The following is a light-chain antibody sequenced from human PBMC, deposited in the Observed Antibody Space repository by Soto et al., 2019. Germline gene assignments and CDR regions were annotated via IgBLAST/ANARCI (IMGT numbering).Light chain of an antibody. CDR1: SSDVGGYNY. J-gene: IGLJ1*01. CDR3: SSYTSGTTLYV. Sequence: QSVLTQPASVSGSPGQSITISWTGTSSDVGGYNYVSWYQHHPGKAPRLMIYASSNRPSGVSHRFSGSRSGNTASLTISGLQAEDEADYYCSSYTSGTTLYVFGTGTTVTDL. V-gene: IGLV2-14*01. CDR2: ASS.